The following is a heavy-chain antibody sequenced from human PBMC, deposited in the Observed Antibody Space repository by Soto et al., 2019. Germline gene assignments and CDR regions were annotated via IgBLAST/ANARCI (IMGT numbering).Heavy chain of an antibody. V-gene: IGHV3-23*01. CDR2: ISGGGGST. CDR3: AKDRTTVDYHSGMDV. D-gene: IGHD4-17*01. CDR1: GFTFSSYA. J-gene: IGHJ6*02. Sequence: EVQLLESGGGLVQPGGSLRLSCAASGFTFSSYAMTWVRQAPGKGLEWVSGISGGGGSTYYADSVKGRFTISRDNSKNTLFLQMISLRAEDTAVYYCAKDRTTVDYHSGMDVWGQGTTVTVSS.